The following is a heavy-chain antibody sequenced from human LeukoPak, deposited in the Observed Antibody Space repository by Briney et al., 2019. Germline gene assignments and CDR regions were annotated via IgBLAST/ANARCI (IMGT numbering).Heavy chain of an antibody. CDR1: GFTFSSSA. CDR2: ISWNSGSI. D-gene: IGHD3-22*01. J-gene: IGHJ4*02. CDR3: AKDAARYYYDSSGSMGDY. Sequence: PGGSLRLSCAASGFTFSSSAMNWVRQAPGKGLEWVSGISWNSGSIGYADSVKGRFTISRDNAKNSLYLQMNSLRAEDTALYYCAKDAARYYYDSSGSMGDYWGQGTLVTVSS. V-gene: IGHV3-9*01.